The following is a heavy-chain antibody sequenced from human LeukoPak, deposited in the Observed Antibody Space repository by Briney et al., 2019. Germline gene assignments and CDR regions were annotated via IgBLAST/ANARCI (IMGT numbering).Heavy chain of an antibody. CDR3: AKAGALVSYYFDY. D-gene: IGHD1-26*01. Sequence: GRSLRLSCAASGLTFGDYAVTWVRLAPGKGLEWVGFIRSKAYGGTTEYAASVKGRFTISRDDSKSIAYLQLNSLKSEDTAVYHCAKAGALVSYYFDYWGQGTLVTVSS. CDR2: IRSKAYGGTT. V-gene: IGHV3-49*04. CDR1: GLTFGDYA. J-gene: IGHJ4*02.